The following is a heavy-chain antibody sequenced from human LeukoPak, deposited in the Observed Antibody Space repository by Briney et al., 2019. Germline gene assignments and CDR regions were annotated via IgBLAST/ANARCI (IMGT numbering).Heavy chain of an antibody. V-gene: IGHV3-33*01. D-gene: IGHD3-22*01. CDR3: ARDSSGLNWFDP. CDR2: IWYDGSNK. CDR1: GFTFSSYG. Sequence: PGMSLRLSCAASGFTFSSYGMHWVRQAPGKWLEWVAVIWYDGSNKYYADSVKGRFTISRDNSKNTLYLQMNSLRAEDTAVYYCARDSSGLNWFDPWGQGTLVTVSS. J-gene: IGHJ5*02.